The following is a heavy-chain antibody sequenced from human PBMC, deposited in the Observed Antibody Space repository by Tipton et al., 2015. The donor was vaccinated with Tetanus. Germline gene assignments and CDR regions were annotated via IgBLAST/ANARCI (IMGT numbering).Heavy chain of an antibody. D-gene: IGHD3-16*02. V-gene: IGHV4-59*08. Sequence: GLVKPSETLSLMCNVSGDSISSYYWSWIRQSPGKGLEWIGQIYYTGSANYNPSLKSRVTISVDRSKNQFSLKVNSVTAADTAVYYCARHPLRPISSAGLGELSGGNWFDPWGQGTLVTVSS. CDR2: IYYTGSA. CDR3: ARHPLRPISSAGLGELSGGNWFDP. CDR1: GDSISSYY. J-gene: IGHJ5*02.